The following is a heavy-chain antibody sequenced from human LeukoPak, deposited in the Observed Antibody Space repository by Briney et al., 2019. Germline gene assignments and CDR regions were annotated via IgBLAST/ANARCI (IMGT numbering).Heavy chain of an antibody. D-gene: IGHD3-22*01. V-gene: IGHV3-48*01. CDR1: GFTLSDYN. CDR3: VRERDYYDRRGHWISGMFDF. CDR2: LGKSGSTI. Sequence: GGSLRLSCIVSGFTLSDYNMNWVRQAPGKGLEWVAYLGKSGSTIYYADSVKGRFTIYRDRAKSSLYLQLNSLGAEDTAVYYCVRERDYYDRRGHWISGMFDFWGQGVLVTVSS. J-gene: IGHJ4*02.